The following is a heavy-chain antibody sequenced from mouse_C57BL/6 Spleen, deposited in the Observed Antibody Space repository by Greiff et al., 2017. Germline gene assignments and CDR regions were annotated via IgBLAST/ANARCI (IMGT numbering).Heavy chain of an antibody. CDR2: INPGSGGT. CDR3: ARSGQLRLHYFDY. CDR1: GYAFTNYL. V-gene: IGHV1-54*01. Sequence: QVQLQQSGAELVRPGTSVKVSCKASGYAFTNYLIEWVKQRPGQGLEWIGVINPGSGGTNYNEKFKGKATLTADKSSSTAYMQLSSLTSEDSAVYFCARSGQLRLHYFDYWGRGTTLTVSS. D-gene: IGHD3-2*02. J-gene: IGHJ2*01.